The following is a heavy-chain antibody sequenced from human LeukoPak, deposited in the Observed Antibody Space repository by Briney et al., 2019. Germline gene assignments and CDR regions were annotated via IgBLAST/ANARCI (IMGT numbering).Heavy chain of an antibody. Sequence: SETLSLTCTVSGGSISSYYWSWIRQPPGKGLEWIGYIYYSGSTNYNPSLKSRVTISVGTSKNQFSLKLSSVTAADTAVYYCARDTVGNSGWYFDLWGRGTLVTVSS. D-gene: IGHD4-23*01. CDR3: ARDTVGNSGWYFDL. CDR1: GGSISSYY. V-gene: IGHV4-59*01. J-gene: IGHJ2*01. CDR2: IYYSGST.